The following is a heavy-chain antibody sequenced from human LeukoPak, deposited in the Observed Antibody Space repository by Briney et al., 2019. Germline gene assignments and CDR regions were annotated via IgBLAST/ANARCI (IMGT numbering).Heavy chain of an antibody. CDR1: GFTFSTYW. CDR3: ARPYYGSADY. V-gene: IGHV3-7*03. CDR2: INEDGRAK. J-gene: IGHJ4*02. D-gene: IGHD3-10*01. Sequence: GGSRRLSCVASGFTFSTYWMSWVRQAPGKGLEWVANINEDGRAKYYVDSVMGRFTISRDNAKNSLYLQMNSLRAEDTAVYYCARPYYGSADYWGQGTLVTVSS.